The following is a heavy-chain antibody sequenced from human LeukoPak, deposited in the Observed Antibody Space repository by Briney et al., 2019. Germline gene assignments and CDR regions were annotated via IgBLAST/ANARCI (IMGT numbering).Heavy chain of an antibody. Sequence: GGSLRLSCAAPGFTFSNSWMSWVRQAPGKGLEWVANINQEGGDIHYVDSVKGRFTISGDNAKDSLYLQMNSLRDDDTAVYYCATYVNWVAGDVWGQGTTVTVSS. D-gene: IGHD1-1*01. V-gene: IGHV3-7*01. J-gene: IGHJ6*02. CDR3: ATYVNWVAGDV. CDR1: GFTFSNSW. CDR2: INQEGGDI.